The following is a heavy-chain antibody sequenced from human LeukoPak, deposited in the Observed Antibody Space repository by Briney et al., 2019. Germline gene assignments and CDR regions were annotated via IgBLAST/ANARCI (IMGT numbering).Heavy chain of an antibody. Sequence: GVSLRLSCAASGFMFSSNWMSWVRLAPGKGLEWVANIKEDGTETYYVDSVKGRFTISRDNAKNSLYLQMNSLRVEDAAVYYCAKEGRSLQTYWGQGTLVTVSS. CDR1: GFMFSSNW. J-gene: IGHJ4*02. D-gene: IGHD5-24*01. CDR2: IKEDGTET. CDR3: AKEGRSLQTY. V-gene: IGHV3-7*03.